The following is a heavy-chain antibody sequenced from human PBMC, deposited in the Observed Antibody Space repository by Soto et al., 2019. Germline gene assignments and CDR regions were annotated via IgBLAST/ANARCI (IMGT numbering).Heavy chain of an antibody. J-gene: IGHJ6*02. CDR3: TRDCHGYSMDV. CDR1: GFTFSHYW. V-gene: IGHV3-7*01. Sequence: LRLSCAASGFTFSHYWMNWVRQAPGKGLEWVANIKQDGSEKYYVDSVKGRFTISRDNAKNSLYLQMNSLRAEDTAIYYCTRDCHGYSMDVWGPGTRVTVSS. CDR2: IKQDGSEK.